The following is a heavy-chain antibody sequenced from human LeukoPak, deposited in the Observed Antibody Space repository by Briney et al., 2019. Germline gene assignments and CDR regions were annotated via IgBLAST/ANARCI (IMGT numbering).Heavy chain of an antibody. D-gene: IGHD2-2*01. CDR1: GFTFSSYE. V-gene: IGHV3-48*03. Sequence: GGSLRLSXAASGFTFSSYEMNWVSQAPGKGLEWVSYISSSRSTIYYADSVKGRFTISRDNAKNSLYLQMNSLRAEDTAVYYCARGGFCSSTSCYGHFFDYWGQGTLVTVSS. CDR2: ISSSRSTI. J-gene: IGHJ4*02. CDR3: ARGGFCSSTSCYGHFFDY.